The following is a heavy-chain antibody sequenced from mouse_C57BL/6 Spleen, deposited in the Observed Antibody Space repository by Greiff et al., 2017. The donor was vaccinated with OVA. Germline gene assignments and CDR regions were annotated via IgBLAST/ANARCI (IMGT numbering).Heavy chain of an antibody. J-gene: IGHJ2*01. CDR2: IYPGDGDT. CDR3: ARDYGNYDY. V-gene: IGHV1-82*01. D-gene: IGHD2-1*01. CDR1: GYAFSSSW. Sequence: VQLQQSGPELVKPGASVKISCKASGYAFSSSWMNWVKQRPGKGLEWIGRIYPGDGDTNYNGKFKGKATLTADKSSSTAYMQLSSRTSEDSAVYFCARDYGNYDYWGQGTTLTVSS.